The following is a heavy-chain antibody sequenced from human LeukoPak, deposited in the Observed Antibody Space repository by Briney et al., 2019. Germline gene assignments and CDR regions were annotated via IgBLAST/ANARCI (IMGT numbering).Heavy chain of an antibody. CDR1: GFTFSSYG. CDR2: IRFDGSNK. J-gene: IGHJ6*03. CDR3: APRGNSSSLNYYYYSMDV. V-gene: IGHV3-30*02. D-gene: IGHD6-13*01. Sequence: GGSLRLSCAASGFTFSSYGMHCVREAPGKGLEGVAFIRFDGSNKYYADSVKGRFTISRDNSKNTLYLQMNSLSAEDTAVYYCAPRGNSSSLNYYYYSMDVWGKGTPVTVSS.